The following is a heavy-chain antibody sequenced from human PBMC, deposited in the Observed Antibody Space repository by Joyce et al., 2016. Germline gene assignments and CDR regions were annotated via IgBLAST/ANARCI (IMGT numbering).Heavy chain of an antibody. D-gene: IGHD3-22*01. Sequence: QVQLQQSGPGLVKPSQTLSLTCAISGDSVSSNRAAWNWIRQSPSRGLEWLGRTYYMSKWYNDYAVSVKSRITINPDTPKNQFSLQLNSVTPEDAAVYYCARAGYYHTSGYYYPNFDYWGPGTLVTVSS. V-gene: IGHV6-1*01. CDR1: GDSVSSNRAA. J-gene: IGHJ4*02. CDR2: TYYMSKWYN. CDR3: ARAGYYHTSGYYYPNFDY.